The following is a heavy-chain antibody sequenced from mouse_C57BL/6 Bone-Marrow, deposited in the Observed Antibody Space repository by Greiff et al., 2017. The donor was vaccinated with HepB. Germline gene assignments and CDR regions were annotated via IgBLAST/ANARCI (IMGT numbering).Heavy chain of an antibody. CDR1: GYTFTEYT. CDR2: FYPGSGSI. J-gene: IGHJ3*01. CDR3: ARPGGNYPWFAY. Sequence: VQLQQSGAELVKPGASVKLSCKASGYTFTEYTIHWVKQRPGQGLEWIGWFYPGSGSIKYNEKFEDKATLTANKSYSTVYMELSRLTSEASAVYFCARPGGNYPWFAYWGQGTLVTVSA. D-gene: IGHD2-1*01. V-gene: IGHV1-62-2*01.